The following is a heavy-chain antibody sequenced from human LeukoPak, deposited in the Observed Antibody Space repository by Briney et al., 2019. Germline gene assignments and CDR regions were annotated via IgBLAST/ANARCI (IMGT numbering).Heavy chain of an antibody. D-gene: IGHD1-26*01. CDR2: ISTSGDTI. J-gene: IGHJ4*02. V-gene: IGHV3-48*03. CDR3: ARYQYSGTYLGVFDY. CDR1: GFTFRSYG. Sequence: GGSLRLSCEVSGFTFRSYGMSWVRQAPGEGLEWLSFISTSGDTIYYADSLKGRFTISRDNAKSSLYLQMNSLRAEDTAVYFCARYQYSGTYLGVFDYWGQGTLVTVSS.